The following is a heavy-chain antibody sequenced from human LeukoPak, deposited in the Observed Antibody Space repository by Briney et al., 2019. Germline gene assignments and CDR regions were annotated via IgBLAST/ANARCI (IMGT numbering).Heavy chain of an antibody. D-gene: IGHD3-22*01. J-gene: IGHJ4*02. CDR3: ARGDDSSGQCDY. V-gene: IGHV4-39*07. Sequence: PSETLSLTCTVSGGSISSSGYYWGWIRQPPGKGLEWIGSIYYSGSTYYNPSLKSRVTISVDTSKNQFSLKLSSVTAADTAVYYCARGDDSSGQCDYWGQGTLVTVSS. CDR1: GGSISSSGYY. CDR2: IYYSGST.